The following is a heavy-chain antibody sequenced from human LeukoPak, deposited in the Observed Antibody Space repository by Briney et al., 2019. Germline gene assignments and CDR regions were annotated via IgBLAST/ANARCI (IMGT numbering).Heavy chain of an antibody. J-gene: IGHJ4*02. D-gene: IGHD1-7*01. V-gene: IGHV4-34*01. Sequence: SETLSLTCAVYGGSFSGYYWSWIRQPPGKGLGWIGEINHSGSTNYNPSLKSRVTISVDTSKNQFSLKLSSVTAADTTVYYCACLAVTSNYEDYWGQGALVTVSS. CDR1: GGSFSGYY. CDR3: ACLAVTSNYEDY. CDR2: INHSGST.